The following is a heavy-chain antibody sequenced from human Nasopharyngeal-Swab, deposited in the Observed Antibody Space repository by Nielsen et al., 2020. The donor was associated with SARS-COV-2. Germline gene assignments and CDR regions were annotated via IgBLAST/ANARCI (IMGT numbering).Heavy chain of an antibody. J-gene: IGHJ3*02. D-gene: IGHD6-19*01. CDR3: AKVKGSSGFNAFDI. V-gene: IGHV3-30*18. CDR1: GFTFSSYG. CDR2: ISYDGSNK. Sequence: GESLKISCAASGFTFSSYGMHRVRQAPGKGLEWVAVISYDGSNKYYADSVKGRFTISRDNSKNTLYLQMNSLRAEDTAVYYCAKVKGSSGFNAFDIWGQGTMVTVSS.